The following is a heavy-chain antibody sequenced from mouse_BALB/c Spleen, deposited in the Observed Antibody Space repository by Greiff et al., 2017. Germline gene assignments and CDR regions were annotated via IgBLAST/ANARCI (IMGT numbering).Heavy chain of an antibody. CDR1: GYSITSGYS. CDR2: ISYDGSN. Sequence: VQLKESGPGLVKPSQSLSLTCSVTGYSITSGYSWNWIRQFPGNKLEWMGYISYDGSNNYNPSLKNRISITRDTSKNQFFLKLNSVTTEDTATYYCASTGYDDDYWGQGTTLTVSS. J-gene: IGHJ2*01. V-gene: IGHV3-6*02. CDR3: ASTGYDDDY. D-gene: IGHD2-3*01.